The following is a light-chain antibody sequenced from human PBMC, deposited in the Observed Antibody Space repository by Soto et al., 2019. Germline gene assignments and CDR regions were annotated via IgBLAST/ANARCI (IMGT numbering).Light chain of an antibody. V-gene: IGLV1-47*02. CDR2: SDT. CDR3: ASWDDSLSGPL. CDR1: SSNIGNNY. Sequence: QPVLTQPPAASGTPGQRITISCSGSSSNIGNNYLYWYQQLPGTAPKLVIYSDTQRPSGVPDRFSGSKSGTSASLAISGLRSEDEAHYYCASWDDSLSGPLFGGGTKLTVL. J-gene: IGLJ3*02.